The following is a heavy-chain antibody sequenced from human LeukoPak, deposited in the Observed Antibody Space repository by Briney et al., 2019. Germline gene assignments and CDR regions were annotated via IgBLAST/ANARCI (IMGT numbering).Heavy chain of an antibody. V-gene: IGHV3-30*14. D-gene: IGHD4-17*01. J-gene: IGHJ4*02. CDR2: ISYDGSEK. Sequence: GRSLRLSCAASGFTFISYAMHWVRQAPGKGLEWVAVISYDGSEKYYADSVKDRFTISRDNSKNTLYLQMNSLRAEDTAVYYCARGYGDAKSDYWGQGTLVTVSS. CDR1: GFTFISYA. CDR3: ARGYGDAKSDY.